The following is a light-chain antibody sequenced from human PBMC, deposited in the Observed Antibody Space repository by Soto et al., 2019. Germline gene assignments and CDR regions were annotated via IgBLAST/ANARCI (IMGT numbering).Light chain of an antibody. J-gene: IGKJ1*01. CDR1: QSVSSN. V-gene: IGKV3-15*01. CDR2: GAS. Sequence: DIVLTQSPATLSLSPVERATLSCRASQSVSSNLAWYQQKPGQGPRLLIYGASIRATGIPARFSGSGSGTEFTLTISSLQSEDFAVYYCQQYNNWPRTFGQGTKVDIK. CDR3: QQYNNWPRT.